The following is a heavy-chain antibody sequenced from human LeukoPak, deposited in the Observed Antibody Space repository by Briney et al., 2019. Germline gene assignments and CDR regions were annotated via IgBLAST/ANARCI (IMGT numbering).Heavy chain of an antibody. CDR1: EFDFSTHA. CDR3: ANEIRPNDY. Sequence: TGGSLRLSCAASEFDFSTHAMTWVRQAPGKGLEWVSAISISGTKTYYADSVKGRFTISRDNSKNTLYLQMYSLRDEDTAVYYCANEIRPNDYWGQGTLVTVSS. J-gene: IGHJ4*02. D-gene: IGHD4-17*01. V-gene: IGHV3-23*01. CDR2: ISISGTKT.